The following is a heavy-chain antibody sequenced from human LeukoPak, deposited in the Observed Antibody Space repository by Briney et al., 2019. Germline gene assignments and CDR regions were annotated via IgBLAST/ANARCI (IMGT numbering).Heavy chain of an antibody. CDR2: IYSGGST. CDR3: ARSGADILTGYAYD. J-gene: IGHJ4*02. V-gene: IGHV3-53*01. CDR1: GFTFAYYA. Sequence: GGSLRLSCAASGFTFAYYAMSWVRQAPGKGLEWVSVIYSGGSTYYADSVKGRFTISRDNSKNTLFLQMNSLRAEDTAVYYCARSGADILTGYAYDWGQGTLVTVSS. D-gene: IGHD3-9*01.